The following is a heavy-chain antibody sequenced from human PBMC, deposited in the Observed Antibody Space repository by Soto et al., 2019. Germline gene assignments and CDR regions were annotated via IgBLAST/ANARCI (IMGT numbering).Heavy chain of an antibody. CDR3: ARESHDILTGPPWVWYFDL. J-gene: IGHJ2*01. V-gene: IGHV4-34*01. Sequence: QVQLQQWGAGPLRPLETLSLTCGVSGGSFSGYYWAWIRKSPGKGLEWIGAINDRGSINYNPSLKSRVSISVDTSKNHYSLNLRSVTAADTAVYYCARESHDILTGPPWVWYFDLWGRGTLVTVSS. D-gene: IGHD3-9*01. CDR2: INDRGSI. CDR1: GGSFSGYY.